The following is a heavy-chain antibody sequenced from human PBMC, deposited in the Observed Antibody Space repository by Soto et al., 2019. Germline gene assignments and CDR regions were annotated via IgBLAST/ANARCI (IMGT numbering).Heavy chain of an antibody. D-gene: IGHD6-13*01. J-gene: IGHJ6*02. CDR2: INHSGST. CDR3: ARGRGYSSSWYNYYYGMDV. V-gene: IGHV4-34*01. Sequence: PSETLSLTCAFYGGSFSGYYWSWIRQPPGKGLEWIGEINHSGSTNYNPSLKSRVTISVDTSKNQFSLKLSSVTAADTAVYYCARGRGYSSSWYNYYYGMDVWGQGTTVTVSS. CDR1: GGSFSGYY.